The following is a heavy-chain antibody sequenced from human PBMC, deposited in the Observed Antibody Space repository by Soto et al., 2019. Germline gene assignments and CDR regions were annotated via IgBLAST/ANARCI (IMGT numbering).Heavy chain of an antibody. CDR2: IRSKANSYAT. J-gene: IGHJ6*02. CDR3: AKDVRGIQLWAHIIYYYYGMDV. D-gene: IGHD5-18*01. CDR1: GFSFSGSA. Sequence: GGSLRLSCAASGFSFSGSAMHWVRQASGKGLEWVGRIRSKANSYATAYAASVKGRFTISRDDSKNTVYLQMNSLRAEDTAVYYCAKDVRGIQLWAHIIYYYYGMDVWGQGTTVTVSS. V-gene: IGHV3-73*01.